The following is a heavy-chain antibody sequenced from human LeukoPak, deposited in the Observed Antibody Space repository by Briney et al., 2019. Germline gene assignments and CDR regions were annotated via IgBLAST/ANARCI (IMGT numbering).Heavy chain of an antibody. CDR2: ISYDGSNK. Sequence: PGGSLRLSCAASGFTFSSCAMHWVRQAPGKGLEWVAVISYDGSNKYYADSVKGRFTISRDNAKNSLYLQMNSLRADDTAVYYCARFAAGGSYYYYMDVWGKGTTVTVPS. CDR1: GFTFSSCA. D-gene: IGHD6-25*01. V-gene: IGHV3-30-3*01. J-gene: IGHJ6*03. CDR3: ARFAAGGSYYYYMDV.